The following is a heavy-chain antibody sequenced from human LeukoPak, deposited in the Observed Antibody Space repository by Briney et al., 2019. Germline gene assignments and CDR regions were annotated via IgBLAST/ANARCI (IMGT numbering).Heavy chain of an antibody. D-gene: IGHD3-22*01. V-gene: IGHV4-4*07. CDR2: IYTSGST. CDR3: ARAFSPYYYDRAKISRSGSHDAFDI. Sequence: RTSETLSLTCTVSGGSISSYYWSWIRQPAGKGLEWIGRIYTSGSTNYNPSLKSRVTMPVDTSKNQFSLKLSSVTAADTAVYYCARAFSPYYYDRAKISRSGSHDAFDIWGQGTMVTVSS. J-gene: IGHJ3*02. CDR1: GGSISSYY.